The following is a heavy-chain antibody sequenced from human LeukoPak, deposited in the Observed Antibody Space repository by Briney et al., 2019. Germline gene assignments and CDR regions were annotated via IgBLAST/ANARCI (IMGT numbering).Heavy chain of an antibody. J-gene: IGHJ3*02. CDR1: GYTFTCYY. CDR2: INPNSGGT. V-gene: IGHV1-2*02. Sequence: ASVKVSCKASGYTFTCYYMHWVRQAPRQGLDWMGWINPNSGGTNYAQKFQCRVTMTRDTSISTAYMELSRLRSDDTAVYYCARGRCSSTSCHGAFDIWGQGTMVTVSS. D-gene: IGHD2-2*01. CDR3: ARGRCSSTSCHGAFDI.